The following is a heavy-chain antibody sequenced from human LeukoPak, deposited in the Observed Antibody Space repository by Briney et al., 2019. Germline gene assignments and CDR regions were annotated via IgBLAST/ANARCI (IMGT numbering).Heavy chain of an antibody. D-gene: IGHD6-19*01. CDR3: ARDLSGWYDFYDY. Sequence: GGSLRLSCAASGFTFSSYGMHWVRQAPGKGLEWVAYDGSNKYYADSVKGRFTISRDNSKNTLYLQMNSLRAEDTAVYYCARDLSGWYDFYDYWGQGTLVTVSS. CDR2: DGSNK. J-gene: IGHJ4*02. CDR1: GFTFSSYG. V-gene: IGHV3-30*03.